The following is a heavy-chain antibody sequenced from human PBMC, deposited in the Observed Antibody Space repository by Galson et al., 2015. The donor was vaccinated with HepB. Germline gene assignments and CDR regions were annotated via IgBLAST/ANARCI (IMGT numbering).Heavy chain of an antibody. V-gene: IGHV3-21*01. CDR1: GFTFSSYS. CDR2: ISSSSSYI. CDR3: ARESKRVFSVIDY. Sequence: SLRLSCAASGFTFSSYSMNWVRQAPGKGLEWVSSISSSSSYIYYADSEKGRFTISRDNAKNSLYLQMNSLRAEDTAVYYCARESKRVFSVIDYWGQGTLVTVSS. J-gene: IGHJ4*02. D-gene: IGHD6-25*01.